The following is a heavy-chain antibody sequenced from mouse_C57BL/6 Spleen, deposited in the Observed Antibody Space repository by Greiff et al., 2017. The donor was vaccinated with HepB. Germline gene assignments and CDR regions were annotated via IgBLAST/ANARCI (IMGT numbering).Heavy chain of an antibody. J-gene: IGHJ1*03. CDR3: ARQRHYGSISWYFDV. Sequence: EVKLVESGGDLVKPGGSLKLSCAASGFTFSSYGMSWVRQTPDKRLEWVATISSGGSYTYYPDSVKGRFTISRDNAKNTLYLQMSSLKSEDTALYYCARQRHYGSISWYFDVWGTGATVTASS. V-gene: IGHV5-6*01. D-gene: IGHD1-1*01. CDR2: ISSGGSYT. CDR1: GFTFSSYG.